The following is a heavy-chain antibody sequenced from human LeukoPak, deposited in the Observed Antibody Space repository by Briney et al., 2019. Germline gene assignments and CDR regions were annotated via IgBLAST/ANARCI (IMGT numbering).Heavy chain of an antibody. CDR2: ISSSSSTI. D-gene: IGHD6-13*01. Sequence: PGGSLRLSCAASGFTFSSYSMNWVRQAPGKGLEWVSYISSSSSTIYYADSVKGRFTISRDNAKNSLYLQMNCLRAEDTAVYYCARIGGQQLVKVQKWGQGTLVTVSS. J-gene: IGHJ4*02. V-gene: IGHV3-48*01. CDR1: GFTFSSYS. CDR3: ARIGGQQLVKVQK.